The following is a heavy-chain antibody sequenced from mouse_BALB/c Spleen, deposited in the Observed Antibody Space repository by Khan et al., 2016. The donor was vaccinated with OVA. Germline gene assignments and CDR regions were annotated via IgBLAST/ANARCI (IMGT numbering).Heavy chain of an antibody. V-gene: IGHV1S135*01. CDR3: ALIYYYGSGFDY. CDR2: IDPYSGGN. Sequence: EVQLQESGPELVKPGASVKVSCKASGYSFTDFNMFWVKQSPGKSLEWIGYIDPYSGGNIYNQRFKGKASLTVDKSSSTAFMHLNSLTSEDSAVYYCALIYYYGSGFDYWGQGTTVTVSS. CDR1: GYSFTDFN. J-gene: IGHJ2*01. D-gene: IGHD1-1*01.